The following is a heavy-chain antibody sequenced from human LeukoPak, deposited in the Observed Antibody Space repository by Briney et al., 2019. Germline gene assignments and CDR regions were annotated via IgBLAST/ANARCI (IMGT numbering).Heavy chain of an antibody. CDR3: ARDYVWGSYRYFDF. CDR1: GYTFTSSG. D-gene: IGHD3-16*02. Sequence: ASVKVSCKASGYTFTSSGISWVRQAPGQGLEWMAWTSTYNGNTNYAQKLQGRVTMTTDTSTSTAYMELRSLRSDDTAVYYCARDYVWGSYRYFDFWGQGTLVIVSS. V-gene: IGHV1-18*04. CDR2: TSTYNGNT. J-gene: IGHJ4*02.